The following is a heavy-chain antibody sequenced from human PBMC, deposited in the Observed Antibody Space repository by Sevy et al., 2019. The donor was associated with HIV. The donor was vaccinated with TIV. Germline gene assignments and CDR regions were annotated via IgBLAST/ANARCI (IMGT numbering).Heavy chain of an antibody. D-gene: IGHD3-22*01. CDR2: ISSSSSTI. V-gene: IGHV3-48*02. CDR3: ARDLSNYYYDSSGYSTTSPYYFDY. CDR1: GFTFSSYS. Sequence: GGSLRLSCAASGFTFSSYSMNWVRQAPGKGLEWVSYISSSSSTIYYADSVKGRFTISRDNAKNSLYLQMNSLRDEDTAVYYCARDLSNYYYDSSGYSTTSPYYFDYWGQRTLVTVSS. J-gene: IGHJ4*02.